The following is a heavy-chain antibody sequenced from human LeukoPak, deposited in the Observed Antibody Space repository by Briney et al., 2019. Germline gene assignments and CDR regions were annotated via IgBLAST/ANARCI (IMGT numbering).Heavy chain of an antibody. J-gene: IGHJ6*03. CDR1: GGSISSSSYY. CDR3: ASKLTMVRGVSRCMDV. Sequence: PSETLSLTCTVSGGSISSSSYYWGWIRQPPGKGLEWIGSIYYSGSTYYNPSLKSRVTISVDTSKNQFSLKLSSVTAADTAVYYCASKLTMVRGVSRCMDVWGKGTTVTVSS. D-gene: IGHD3-10*01. V-gene: IGHV4-39*01. CDR2: IYYSGST.